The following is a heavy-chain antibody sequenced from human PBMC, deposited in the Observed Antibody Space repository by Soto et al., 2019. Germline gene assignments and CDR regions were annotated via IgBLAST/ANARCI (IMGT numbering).Heavy chain of an antibody. V-gene: IGHV4-59*08. D-gene: IGHD2-15*01. Sequence: SETLSLTCTVSGVSISSYYWSWIRQPPGKGLEWIGYIYYSGSTNYNPSLKSRVTISVDTSKNQFSLKLSSVTAADTAVYYCARRDCSGGSCFLDYWGQGTLVTVSS. J-gene: IGHJ4*02. CDR3: ARRDCSGGSCFLDY. CDR1: GVSISSYY. CDR2: IYYSGST.